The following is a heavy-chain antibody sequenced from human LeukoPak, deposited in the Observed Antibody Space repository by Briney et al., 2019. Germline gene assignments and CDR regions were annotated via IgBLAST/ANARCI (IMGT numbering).Heavy chain of an antibody. D-gene: IGHD3-10*01. J-gene: IGHJ4*02. CDR3: ARGSYYGSGSYYYPLGFDY. CDR2: INPNSGGT. CDR1: GYTFTSYD. V-gene: IGHV1-2*02. Sequence: ASVKVSCKASGYTFTSYDINWVRQAPGQGLEWMGWINPNSGGTNYAQKFQGRVTMTRDTSISTAYMELSRLRSDDTAVYYCARGSYYGSGSYYYPLGFDYWGQGTLVTVSS.